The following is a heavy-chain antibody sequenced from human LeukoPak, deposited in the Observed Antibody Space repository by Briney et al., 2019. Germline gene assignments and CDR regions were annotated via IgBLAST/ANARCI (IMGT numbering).Heavy chain of an antibody. CDR1: GGSFSGYY. D-gene: IGHD5-24*01. CDR3: ARDLIDGYNRVAFDI. V-gene: IGHV4-34*01. J-gene: IGHJ3*02. CDR2: INHSGST. Sequence: PSETLSLTCAVYGGSFSGYYWSWIRQPPGKGLEWIGEINHSGSTNYNPSLKSRVTISVDTSKNQFSLKLSSVTAADTAVYYCARDLIDGYNRVAFDIWGQGTVVTVSS.